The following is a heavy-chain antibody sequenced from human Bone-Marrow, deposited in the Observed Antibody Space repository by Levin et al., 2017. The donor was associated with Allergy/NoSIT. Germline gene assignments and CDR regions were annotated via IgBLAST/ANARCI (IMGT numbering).Heavy chain of an antibody. V-gene: IGHV4-30-4*01. D-gene: IGHD3-22*01. J-gene: IGHJ6*02. CDR3: GRGTGDSSGYYSNYLFAVGV. CDR1: SGPVSSPDYY. Sequence: SQTLSLTCGVSSGPVSSPDYYWTWVRQPPGKGLEWIGYIYYTGNTYYNSSLQSRVSLSFDTSKKQVSLTLTSVTAADTAVYYCGRGTGDSSGYYSNYLFAVGVWGQGT. CDR2: IYYTGNT.